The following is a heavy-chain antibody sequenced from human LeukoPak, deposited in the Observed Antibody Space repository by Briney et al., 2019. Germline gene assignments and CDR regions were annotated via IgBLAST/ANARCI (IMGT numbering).Heavy chain of an antibody. Sequence: SETLSLTCTVSGGPISSYYWSWIRQPPGKGLEWIGYIYYSGSTNYNPSLKSRVTISVDTSKNQFSLKLSSVTAADAAVYYCARMGDYSPHYFDYWGQGTLVTVSS. CDR1: GGPISSYY. D-gene: IGHD4-17*01. J-gene: IGHJ4*02. CDR2: IYYSGST. V-gene: IGHV4-59*08. CDR3: ARMGDYSPHYFDY.